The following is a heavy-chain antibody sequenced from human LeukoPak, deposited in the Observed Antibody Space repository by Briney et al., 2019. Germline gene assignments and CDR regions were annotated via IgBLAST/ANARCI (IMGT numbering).Heavy chain of an antibody. CDR2: IYYSGST. CDR1: GGSISSYY. CDR3: ARHTIGWFGELSFDY. V-gene: IGHV4-59*08. J-gene: IGHJ4*02. D-gene: IGHD3-10*01. Sequence: SETLSLTCTVSGGSISSYYWSWIRRPPGKGLEWIGYIYYSGSTNYNPSLKSRVTISVDTSKNQFSLKLSSVTAADTAVYYCARHTIGWFGELSFDYWGQGTLVTVSS.